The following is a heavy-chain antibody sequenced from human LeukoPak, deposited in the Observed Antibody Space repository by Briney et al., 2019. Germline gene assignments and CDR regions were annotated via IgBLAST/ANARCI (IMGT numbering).Heavy chain of an antibody. Sequence: GGSLRLSCAASGFTFSSYTMNWVRQAPGKGLQWVSTVSASSDIHYSDSVKGRFTISRDNARNSLYLQMYSLRDEDRAVYYCARDALHTAHFDYWGQGTLVTVSS. CDR2: VSASSDI. CDR1: GFTFSSYT. D-gene: IGHD5-18*01. J-gene: IGHJ4*02. V-gene: IGHV3-48*02. CDR3: ARDALHTAHFDY.